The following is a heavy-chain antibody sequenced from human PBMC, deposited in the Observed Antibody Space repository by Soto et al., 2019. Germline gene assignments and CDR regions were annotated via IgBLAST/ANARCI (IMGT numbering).Heavy chain of an antibody. D-gene: IGHD4-17*01. V-gene: IGHV4-30-2*01. CDR3: ARDSGYGGKGRSWYYGMDV. CDR2: IYHSGSN. CDR1: GGSISSGGYS. Sequence: QLQLQESGSGLVKPSQTLSLTCAVSGGSISSGGYSWSWIRQPPGKGLEWIGYIYHSGSNYYNPSLKSWVTISVDRAKNQFSLKLSSVTAADTAVYSCARDSGYGGKGRSWYYGMDVWGQGTTVTVSS. J-gene: IGHJ6*02.